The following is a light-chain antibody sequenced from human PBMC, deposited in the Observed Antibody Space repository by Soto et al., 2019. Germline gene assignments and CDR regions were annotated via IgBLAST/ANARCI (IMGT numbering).Light chain of an antibody. CDR2: GNT. CDR3: ATWNDGIFV. V-gene: IGLV1-44*01. J-gene: IGLJ1*01. Sequence: QSVVTQPHSSSGTPGRRVTISCSGTTSNIGRSTVSWYQQFPVAAPKLLIYGNTQRPLGVPFRFSGSKSDTSASLAISGLQSEDEADYYCATWNDGIFVFGIGTKVTVL. CDR1: TSNIGRST.